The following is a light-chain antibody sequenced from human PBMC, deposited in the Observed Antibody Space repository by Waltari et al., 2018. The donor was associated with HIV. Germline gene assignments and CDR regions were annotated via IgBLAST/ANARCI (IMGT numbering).Light chain of an antibody. Sequence: DIVMTQSPDSLAVSLGERATIHCKSSQTVLYSSNNKNYLTWYQQRPGQPPKVVIYWASTRESGVPDRFSGSGSGTDFTLTISSLEPEDFAVYYCQQRTNWPPYSFGQGTKLEIK. CDR1: QTVLYSSNNKNY. J-gene: IGKJ2*03. V-gene: IGKV4-1*01. CDR3: QQRTNWPPYS. CDR2: WAS.